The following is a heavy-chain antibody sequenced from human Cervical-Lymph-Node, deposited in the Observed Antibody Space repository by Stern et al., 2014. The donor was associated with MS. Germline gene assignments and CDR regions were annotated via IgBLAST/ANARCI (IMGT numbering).Heavy chain of an antibody. V-gene: IGHV5-51*01. D-gene: IGHD6-19*01. CDR2: IYPGDSDT. J-gene: IGHJ4*02. CDR1: GYSFTNYW. Sequence: VQLVQSGAEVKKPGESMKISCKGSGYSFTNYWIGWVRQMPGKGLEWMGIIYPGDSDTRYSPSFQGQVTISADKSIRTASLQWSSLKASDTAMYYCARHCAKREQCAFDYWGQGTLVTVSS. CDR3: ARHCAKREQCAFDY.